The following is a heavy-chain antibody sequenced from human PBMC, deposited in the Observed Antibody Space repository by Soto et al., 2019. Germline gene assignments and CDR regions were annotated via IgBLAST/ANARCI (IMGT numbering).Heavy chain of an antibody. D-gene: IGHD6-13*01. V-gene: IGHV1-3*01. CDR3: ASCIEAAGNPDY. J-gene: IGHJ4*02. Sequence: ASVKVSCKSSGYIFTTYAMHWVRQAPGQRLEWMGWISAGNGNAKFSQKFQSRVTITRDISASTTYMELSSLTSEDTAVYYCASCIEAAGNPDYWGQGTLVTVSS. CDR2: ISAGNGNA. CDR1: GYIFTTYA.